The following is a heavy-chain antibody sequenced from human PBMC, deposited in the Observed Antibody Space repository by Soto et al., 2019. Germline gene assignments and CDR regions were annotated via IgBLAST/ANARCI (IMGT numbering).Heavy chain of an antibody. D-gene: IGHD2-15*01. J-gene: IGHJ6*02. CDR3: ARGGCSGGSCYSYYYYGMDV. CDR1: GGTFGSYA. V-gene: IGHV1-69*01. CDR2: IIPIFGTA. Sequence: GASVKDSCKASGGTFGSYAISWVRQAPGQGLEWMGGIIPIFGTANYAQKFQGRVTITADESTSTAYMELSSLRSEDTAVYYCARGGCSGGSCYSYYYYGMDVWGQGTTVTVSS.